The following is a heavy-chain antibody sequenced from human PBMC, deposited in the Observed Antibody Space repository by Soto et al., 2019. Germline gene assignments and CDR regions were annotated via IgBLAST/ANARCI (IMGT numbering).Heavy chain of an antibody. V-gene: IGHV4-59*08. Sequence: QVQLQESGPGLVKPSETLSLTCTVSGGSISSYYWSWIRQPPGKGLEWIGYIYYSGSTNYNPSLKSRVTISVDTSKNQFSLKLSSVTAADTAVYYCARTIAVASGWFDPWGQGTLVTVSS. D-gene: IGHD6-19*01. CDR2: IYYSGST. CDR3: ARTIAVASGWFDP. CDR1: GGSISSYY. J-gene: IGHJ5*02.